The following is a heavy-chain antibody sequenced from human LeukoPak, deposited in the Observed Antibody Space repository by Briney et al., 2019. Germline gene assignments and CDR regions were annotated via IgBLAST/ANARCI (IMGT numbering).Heavy chain of an antibody. CDR1: GFTFTDAW. V-gene: IGHV3-15*01. Sequence: PGGSLRLSCAASGFTFTDAWMNWVRQAPGKGLEWVGHIKNRRDGGIPDYAAPVKGRFTISRDDSKTTVYLQMNSLKTEDTAVYYCTTGYASNWYVWGQGTLVTVSS. CDR3: TTGYASNWYV. D-gene: IGHD6-13*01. CDR2: IKNRRDGGIP. J-gene: IGHJ4*02.